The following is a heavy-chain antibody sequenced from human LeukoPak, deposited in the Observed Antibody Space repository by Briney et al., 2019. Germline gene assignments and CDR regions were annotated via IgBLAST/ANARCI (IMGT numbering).Heavy chain of an antibody. CDR1: GFPFSNYA. J-gene: IGHJ3*02. CDR2: ISGSGGTT. D-gene: IGHD4/OR15-4a*01. CDR3: ARDEGAPAFDI. Sequence: GGSLRLSCAASGFPFSNYAMSWVRQAPGKGLEWVSAISGSGGTTYYADSVKGRFTISRDNSKNTLYLQMNSLRAEDTAVYYCARDEGAPAFDIWGQGTMVTVSS. V-gene: IGHV3-23*01.